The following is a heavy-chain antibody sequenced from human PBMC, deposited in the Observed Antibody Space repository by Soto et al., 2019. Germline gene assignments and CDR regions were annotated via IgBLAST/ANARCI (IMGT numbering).Heavy chain of an antibody. Sequence: QVQLQESGPGLVEPSQTLSLICTVSGASIISDGYYWTWIRQHPGKGLEWLGYIHYRGGATYSPSYNPSLKSRIAISVDISKSLFSLKLTSVTAADTAVYYCARVPTYYHVSIGYQPFHPLGQGTLVTVSS. CDR3: ARVPTYYHVSIGYQPFHP. V-gene: IGHV4-31*03. CDR2: IHYRGGATYSP. J-gene: IGHJ5*02. CDR1: GASIISDGYY. D-gene: IGHD3-22*01.